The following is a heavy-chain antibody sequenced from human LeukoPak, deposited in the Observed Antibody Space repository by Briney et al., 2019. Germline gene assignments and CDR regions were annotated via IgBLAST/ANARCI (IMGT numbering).Heavy chain of an antibody. CDR2: ISGSGGST. V-gene: IGHV3-23*01. Sequence: GGSLRLSCAASGFTFSIYAMSWVRQAPRKGLEWVSAISGSGGSTYYADPVKGRFTISRDNSKNTLYLQMSSLRAEDTAVYYCAKDWGRSGRSDYWGQGTLVTVSS. CDR3: AKDWGRSGRSDY. CDR1: GFTFSIYA. D-gene: IGHD1-26*01. J-gene: IGHJ4*02.